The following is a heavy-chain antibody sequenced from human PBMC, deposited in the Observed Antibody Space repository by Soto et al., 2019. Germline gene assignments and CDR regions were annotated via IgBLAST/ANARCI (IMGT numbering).Heavy chain of an antibody. CDR2: IYPSDSDT. V-gene: IGHV5-51*01. Sequence: GESLKISCKGSGYNFAGYWIAWVRQMPGKGLELMGIIYPSDSDTRYRPSFQGQVTISADRSISSAYLQWSSLRASNTAMYYCARGGVSTRTFDYWGQGTPVTVSS. J-gene: IGHJ4*02. D-gene: IGHD3-3*01. CDR1: GYNFAGYW. CDR3: ARGGVSTRTFDY.